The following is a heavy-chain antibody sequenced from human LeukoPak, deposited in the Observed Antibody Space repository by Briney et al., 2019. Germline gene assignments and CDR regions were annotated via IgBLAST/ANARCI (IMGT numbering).Heavy chain of an antibody. J-gene: IGHJ5*02. D-gene: IGHD2-15*01. V-gene: IGHV3-7*03. Sequence: PGGSLRLSCGASGFTFSSYWMSWVRQAPGKGLEWVANIKQDGSEKYYVDSVKGRFTISRDNAKNSLYLQMNSLRAEDTAVYYCARDPSLRVVVVAATPDWFDPWGQGTLVTVSS. CDR3: ARDPSLRVVVVAATPDWFDP. CDR1: GFTFSSYW. CDR2: IKQDGSEK.